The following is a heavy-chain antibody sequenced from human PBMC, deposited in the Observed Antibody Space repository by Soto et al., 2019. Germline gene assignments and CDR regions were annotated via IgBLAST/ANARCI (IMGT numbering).Heavy chain of an antibody. CDR1: GGSLSGYY. D-gene: IGHD2-21*01. J-gene: IGHJ4*02. CDR2: INHSGST. V-gene: IGHV4-34*01. Sequence: QVQLQQWGAGLLKPSETLSLTCAVYGGSLSGYYWSWIRQPPGKGLEWIGEINHSGSTHYNPSLKSRVTISVDTSKNQFSLKLSSVTAADTAVYYCARRRRGSAIPVDYWGQGTLVRVSS. CDR3: ARRRRGSAIPVDY.